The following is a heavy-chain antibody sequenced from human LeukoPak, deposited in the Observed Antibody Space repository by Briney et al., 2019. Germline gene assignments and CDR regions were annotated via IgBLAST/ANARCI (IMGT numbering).Heavy chain of an antibody. CDR2: ISYDGSNK. V-gene: IGHV3-30*18. CDR1: GFTFSSYG. J-gene: IGHJ6*02. Sequence: PGGSLRLSCAASGFTFSSYGMHWVRQAPGKGLEWVAVISYDGSNKYYADSVKGRFTISRDNSKNTLYLQMNSLRAEDTAVYYCAKSLYSGYVLYYYYGMDVWGQGTTVTVSS. CDR3: AKSLYSGYVLYYYYGMDV. D-gene: IGHD5-12*01.